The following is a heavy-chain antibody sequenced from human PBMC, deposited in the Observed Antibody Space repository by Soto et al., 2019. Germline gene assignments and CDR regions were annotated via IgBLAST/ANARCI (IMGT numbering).Heavy chain of an antibody. CDR3: ARGYGLGFDF. V-gene: IGHV4-59*08. J-gene: IGHJ4*02. Sequence: QVQLQESGPGLVKPSETLSLTCTVSGGSINSYYWSGIRLPPGKGLEWIGHIYYSGSTKYDPSLMSRVTISVDTSKYQFSLKLSSVAAADSAVYYCARGYGLGFDFWGQGTLVTVSS. CDR2: IYYSGST. CDR1: GGSINSYY. D-gene: IGHD3-10*01.